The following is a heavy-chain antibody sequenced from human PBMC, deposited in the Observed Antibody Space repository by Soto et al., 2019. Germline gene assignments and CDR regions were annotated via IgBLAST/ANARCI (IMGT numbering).Heavy chain of an antibody. Sequence: PSETLSLTCTVSGGSVSSNSYYWSWIRQPPGKGLEWIGYVSTSGTTNHDPSLKSRVTVSVDTSKNQFSLKLSSVTAADTAVYYCARVFTMVRGVSNWYFDLWGRSTLVTVSS. J-gene: IGHJ2*01. CDR3: ARVFTMVRGVSNWYFDL. D-gene: IGHD3-10*01. CDR2: VSTSGTT. V-gene: IGHV4-61*01. CDR1: GGSVSSNSYY.